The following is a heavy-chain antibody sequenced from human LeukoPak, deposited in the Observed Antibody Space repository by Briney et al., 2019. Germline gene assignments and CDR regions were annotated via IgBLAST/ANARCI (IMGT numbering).Heavy chain of an antibody. CDR1: GYTLTRYF. J-gene: IGHJ5*02. CDR3: ARDHGSSIEWFDP. V-gene: IGHV1-46*01. CDR2: INPNGGST. Sequence: GASVKVSCKASGYTLTRYFIHWVRQAPGQGLEWMGIINPNGGSTSYPQKFQGRVTMTRDTSTNTVYMELSSLKSEDTAVYYCARDHGSSIEWFDPWGQGTLVTVSS. D-gene: IGHD6-6*01.